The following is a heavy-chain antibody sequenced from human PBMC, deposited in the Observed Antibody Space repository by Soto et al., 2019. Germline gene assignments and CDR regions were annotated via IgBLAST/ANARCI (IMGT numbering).Heavy chain of an antibody. V-gene: IGHV4-34*01. CDR2: INHSGST. CDR3: ARRYYDSSGYYYGY. D-gene: IGHD3-22*01. J-gene: IGHJ4*02. CDR1: GGSFSGYY. Sequence: SQNLSLTCAVYGGSFSGYYWSCIRQPPWKGLEWIGGINHSGSTNYNPSLKSRVTISVDTSKNQFSLKLSSVTAADTAVYYCARRYYDSSGYYYGYWGQGTFVTVSS.